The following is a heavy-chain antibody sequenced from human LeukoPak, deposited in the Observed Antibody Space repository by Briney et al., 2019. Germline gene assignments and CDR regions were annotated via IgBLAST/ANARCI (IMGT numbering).Heavy chain of an antibody. CDR3: ASVQGYCSGGSCYSRFDY. J-gene: IGHJ4*02. V-gene: IGHV1-69*13. CDR2: IIPIFGTA. CDR1: GGTFSSYD. D-gene: IGHD2-15*01. Sequence: GASVKVSCKASGGTFSSYDISWVRQAPGQGLEWMGGIIPIFGTANYAQKFQGRVTITADESTSTAYMELSSLRSEDTAVYYCASVQGYCSGGSCYSRFDYWGQGTLVTVSS.